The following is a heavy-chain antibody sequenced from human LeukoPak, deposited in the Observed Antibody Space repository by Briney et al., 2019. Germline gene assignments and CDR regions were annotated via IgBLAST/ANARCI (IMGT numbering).Heavy chain of an antibody. V-gene: IGHV4-34*01. CDR1: GGSFSGYY. J-gene: IGHJ4*02. CDR2: INHSGST. CDR3: AKDREGGSYSNNYFDY. D-gene: IGHD1-26*01. Sequence: NPSETLSLTCAVYGGSFSGYYWSWIRQPPGKGLEWIGEINHSGSTNYNPSLKSRVTISVDTSKNQFSLKLSSVTAADTAVYYCAKDREGGSYSNNYFDYWGQGTLVTVSS.